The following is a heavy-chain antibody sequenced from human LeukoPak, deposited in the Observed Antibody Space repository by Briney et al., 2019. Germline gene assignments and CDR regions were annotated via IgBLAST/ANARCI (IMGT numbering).Heavy chain of an antibody. V-gene: IGHV3-7*01. D-gene: IGHD6-19*01. CDR3: ARDGPPYSSGWPYYYYYYGMDV. J-gene: IGHJ6*02. Sequence: GGSLRLSCAASGFTFRNYWMSWVRQAPGKGLEWVANIKKDGSEKYYADSVKGRFTISRDNSKNTLYLQMNSLRAEDTAVYYCARDGPPYSSGWPYYYYYYGMDVWGQGTTVTVSS. CDR1: GFTFRNYW. CDR2: IKKDGSEK.